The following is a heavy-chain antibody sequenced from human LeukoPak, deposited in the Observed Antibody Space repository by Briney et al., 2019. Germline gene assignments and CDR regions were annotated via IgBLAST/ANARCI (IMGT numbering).Heavy chain of an antibody. V-gene: IGHV1-8*03. Sequence: APVKVSCKASGYRFTSSDINWVRQATGQGLEWMGWINPDSGDTGYAEKFQDRLTIAGDTSITTDYMELTNLKSEDTAVYYCTRGWDLWGQGTLVTVSS. CDR2: INPDSGDT. J-gene: IGHJ5*02. CDR1: GYRFTSSD. CDR3: TRGWDL.